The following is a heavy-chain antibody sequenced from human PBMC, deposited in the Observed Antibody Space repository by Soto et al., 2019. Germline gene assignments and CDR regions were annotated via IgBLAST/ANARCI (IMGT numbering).Heavy chain of an antibody. V-gene: IGHV4-31*01. CDR1: GGSISSGGYY. Sequence: QVQLQESGPGLVKPSQTLSLTCTVSGGSISSGGYYWSWIRQHPGKGLEWIGYIYYSGSTYYNPSVKSPVTISVDTSKNQFSMKLSYVTAADTAVYYCARLGKGAFEYWGQGTLVTVSS. J-gene: IGHJ4*02. CDR3: ARLGKGAFEY. D-gene: IGHD1-26*01. CDR2: IYYSGST.